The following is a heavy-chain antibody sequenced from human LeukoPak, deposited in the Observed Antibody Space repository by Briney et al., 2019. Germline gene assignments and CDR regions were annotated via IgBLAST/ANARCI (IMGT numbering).Heavy chain of an antibody. J-gene: IGHJ4*02. D-gene: IGHD5-24*01. CDR3: ARDYKYAFDN. Sequence: GGSLRLSCAASGFTFSDYSMNWVRQAPGKGLEWISYIGIDSGNTNYAGSVKGRFTISGDKAKNSLCLQMNSLRVEDTAVYYCARDYKYAFDNWGQGTLVTVSS. V-gene: IGHV3-48*01. CDR1: GFTFSDYS. CDR2: IGIDSGNT.